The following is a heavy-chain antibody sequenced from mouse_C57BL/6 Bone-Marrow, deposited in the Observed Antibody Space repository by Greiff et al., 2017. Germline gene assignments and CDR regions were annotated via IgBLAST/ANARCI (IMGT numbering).Heavy chain of an antibody. CDR1: GYTFTSYW. CDR3: AFDYPYAMDY. Sequence: QVQLQQPGAELVKPGASVKLSCKASGYTFTSYWMHWVKQRPGQGLAWIGMIHPNSGSTNYNEKFKSKATLTVDKSSSTAYMQLSSLTSEDSAVYYCAFDYPYAMDYWGQGTSVTVSS. J-gene: IGHJ4*01. V-gene: IGHV1-64*01. CDR2: IHPNSGST. D-gene: IGHD2-4*01.